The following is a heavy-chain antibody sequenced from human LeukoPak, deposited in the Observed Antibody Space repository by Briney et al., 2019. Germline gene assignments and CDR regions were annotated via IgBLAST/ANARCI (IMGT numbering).Heavy chain of an antibody. Sequence: GESLKISCKGSGYTFTGYWIAWVRQMPGKGLEWMGIIYPGDSDTRYSPSFQGQVTISADKSISTAYLQWSSLKASDTAMYYCARHPLSAWDYIDSWGQGTLATVSS. CDR1: GYTFTGYW. CDR3: ARHPLSAWDYIDS. J-gene: IGHJ4*02. CDR2: IYPGDSDT. V-gene: IGHV5-51*01. D-gene: IGHD7-27*01.